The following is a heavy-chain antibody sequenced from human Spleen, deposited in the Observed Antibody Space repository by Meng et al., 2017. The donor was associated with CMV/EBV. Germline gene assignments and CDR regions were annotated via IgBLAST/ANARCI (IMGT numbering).Heavy chain of an antibody. CDR2: INTNTGNP. D-gene: IGHD2-15*01. CDR3: ARLYCSGGSCYTIDY. V-gene: IGHV7-4-1*02. J-gene: IGHJ4*02. Sequence: VQVVQSGAEVKKPGASVKVSCKASGYTFTSYAMNWVRQAPGQGLEWMGWINTNTGNPTYAQGFTGRFVFSLDTSVSTAYLQISSLKAADTAVYYCARLYCSGGSCYTIDYWGQGTLVTVSS. CDR1: GYTFTSYA.